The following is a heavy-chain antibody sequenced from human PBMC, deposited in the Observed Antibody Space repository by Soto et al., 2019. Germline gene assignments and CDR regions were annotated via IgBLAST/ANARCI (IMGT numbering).Heavy chain of an antibody. Sequence: PSETLSLTWTFSVGSIRNYFCNGIRQPAGKGLELIGRVDNSFSTKYKPSLKSRTTMSADTSRNQFSLKLTSVTAADTAVYYCARGGQDFWSGPFDYWGQGALVTVSS. CDR3: ARGGQDFWSGPFDY. D-gene: IGHD3-3*01. V-gene: IGHV4-4*07. CDR2: VDNSFST. CDR1: VGSIRNYF. J-gene: IGHJ4*02.